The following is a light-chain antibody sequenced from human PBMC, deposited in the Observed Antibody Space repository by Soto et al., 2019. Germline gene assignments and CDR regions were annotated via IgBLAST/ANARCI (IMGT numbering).Light chain of an antibody. CDR3: RQYDILPWT. CDR1: QDITNF. Sequence: DIQMTQSPSSLSASVGDRVTITCQASQDITNFLNWYQQKPGKAPKLLIYVASNLETGVPSRFSGSGSGTDFTLTISSQQPEDIATYYCRQYDILPWTFGQGTKVEIK. CDR2: VAS. V-gene: IGKV1-33*01. J-gene: IGKJ1*01.